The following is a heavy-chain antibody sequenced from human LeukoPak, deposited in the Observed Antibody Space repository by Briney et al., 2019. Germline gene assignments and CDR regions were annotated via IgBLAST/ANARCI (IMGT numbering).Heavy chain of an antibody. CDR3: ARGPDYTQN. CDR1: GGSISSSSYY. V-gene: IGHV4-39*01. J-gene: IGHJ4*02. CDR2: IYNSGST. Sequence: SETLSPTCTVSGGSISSSSYYWGWVRQPPGKGLEWIGSIYNSGSTYYNPSLKSRVTISVDTSKNQFSLKLSSVTAADTAVYYCARGPDYTQNWGQGTLVTVSS. D-gene: IGHD2-2*02.